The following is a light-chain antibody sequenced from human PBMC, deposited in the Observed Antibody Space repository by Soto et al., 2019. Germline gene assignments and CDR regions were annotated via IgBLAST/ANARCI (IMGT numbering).Light chain of an antibody. J-gene: IGKJ2*01. V-gene: IGKV3-15*01. Sequence: EIVMTQSPATLSVSPRERATLSCRASQRISSNLAWYQQKPGQAPRLLIYGASTRATGTPERFSGSGSGTEFTLTISSLQSEDVAVYYCQQYNNWPPAYTFGQGTKVDIK. CDR3: QQYNNWPPAYT. CDR2: GAS. CDR1: QRISSN.